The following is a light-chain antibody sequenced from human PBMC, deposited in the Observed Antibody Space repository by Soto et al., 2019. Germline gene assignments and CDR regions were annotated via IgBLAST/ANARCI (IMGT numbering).Light chain of an antibody. CDR3: QQYGRSLT. J-gene: IGKJ4*01. Sequence: EIVLTQSPGTLSLSPGERATLSCRASQSVSSSYLAWYQQKPGQAPRLLIYGASNRATGIPDRFSGSGSGTDFTLTISRLEPEDFAVYYSQQYGRSLTFGGGTKVEIK. V-gene: IGKV3-20*01. CDR1: QSVSSSY. CDR2: GAS.